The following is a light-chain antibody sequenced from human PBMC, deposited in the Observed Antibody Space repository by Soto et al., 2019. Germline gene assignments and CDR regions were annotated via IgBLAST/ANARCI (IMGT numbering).Light chain of an antibody. J-gene: IGLJ1*01. CDR3: SSYTTGGSYV. CDR2: DLS. V-gene: IGLV2-14*01. CDR1: SSDVGGYNS. Sequence: QSALTQPASVSGSPGLSIAISCTGTSSDVGGYNSVSWYQQHPGKAPKLMIYDLSNRPSGVSNRFSGSKSGNTASLTISGLQAEDEGDYYCSSYTTGGSYVFGTGTKLTVL.